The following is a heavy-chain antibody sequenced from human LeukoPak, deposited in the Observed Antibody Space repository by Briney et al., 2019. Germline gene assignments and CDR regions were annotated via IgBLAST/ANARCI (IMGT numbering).Heavy chain of an antibody. V-gene: IGHV4-59*12. CDR3: ARCDDYGAFDI. D-gene: IGHD4-17*01. CDR1: GGSISNYF. Sequence: PSETLSLTCTVSGGSISNYFWSWLRQPPGKGLEWIGYIYYTGSTNYNPSLRSRVTISLDTSKKQFSLKLSSVTAADTAVYYCARCDDYGAFDIWGQGTMVTVSS. J-gene: IGHJ3*02. CDR2: IYYTGST.